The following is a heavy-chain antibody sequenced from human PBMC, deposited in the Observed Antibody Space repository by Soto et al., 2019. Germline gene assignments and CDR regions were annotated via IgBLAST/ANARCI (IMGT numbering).Heavy chain of an antibody. V-gene: IGHV1-69*02. D-gene: IGHD3-10*01. CDR2: IIPILGIA. Sequence: HVQLVQSGSEVKKPGSSVKVSCKASGGTFSSYTISWVRQAPGPGLEWMGRIIPILGIAHYAQKFQGRDSVTPEKSASTVYMERSSLRSEYTAVYYCARPVLFFVDNLRRWYCDLRVRGTLVTVSS. CDR3: ARPVLFFVDNLRRWYCDL. CDR1: GGTFSSYT. J-gene: IGHJ2*01.